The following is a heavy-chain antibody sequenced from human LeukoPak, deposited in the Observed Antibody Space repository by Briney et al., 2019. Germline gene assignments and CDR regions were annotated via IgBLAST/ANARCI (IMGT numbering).Heavy chain of an antibody. CDR1: GFTFSNYA. CDR2: ITDGGGTT. V-gene: IGHV3-23*01. J-gene: IGHJ4*02. D-gene: IGHD3-22*01. Sequence: PGGSLRLSCAASGFTFSNYAMTWVRQAPGKGLEWVSSITDGGGTTYYADSVKGRFTISRDNSKNTLYLQLSSLRADDTAVYFCANSYRTFGSSGFYHFDYWGPGTLVTVSS. CDR3: ANSYRTFGSSGFYHFDY.